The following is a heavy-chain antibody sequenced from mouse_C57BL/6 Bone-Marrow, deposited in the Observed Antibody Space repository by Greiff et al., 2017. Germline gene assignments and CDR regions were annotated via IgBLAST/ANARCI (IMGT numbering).Heavy chain of an antibody. J-gene: IGHJ2*01. D-gene: IGHD1-1*01. CDR2: IYPGSGST. CDR3: ARETYYYGSRGFDY. Sequence: QVQLQQPGAELVKPGASVKMSCKASGYTFTSYWITWVKQRPGQGLEWIGDIYPGSGSTNYNEKFKSKATLTVDTSSSTAYMQLSSLTSEDSAVYYCARETYYYGSRGFDYWGQGTTLTVSS. V-gene: IGHV1-55*01. CDR1: GYTFTSYW.